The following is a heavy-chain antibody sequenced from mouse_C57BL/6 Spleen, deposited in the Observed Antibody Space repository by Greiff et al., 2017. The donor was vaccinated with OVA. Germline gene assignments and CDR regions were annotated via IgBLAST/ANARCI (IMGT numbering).Heavy chain of an antibody. CDR1: GFTFSGYG. J-gene: IGHJ2*01. Sequence: EVKVVESGGGLVKPGGSLKLSCAASGFTFSGYGMHWVRQAPEKGLEWVAYISSGSSTIYYADTVKGRFTISRDNAKNTLFLQMTSLTSEDTAMYYGARGGFMSTVVATRFGYRGQGTTRTVSS. D-gene: IGHD1-1*01. CDR2: ISSGSSTI. CDR3: ARGGFMSTVVATRFGY. V-gene: IGHV5-17*01.